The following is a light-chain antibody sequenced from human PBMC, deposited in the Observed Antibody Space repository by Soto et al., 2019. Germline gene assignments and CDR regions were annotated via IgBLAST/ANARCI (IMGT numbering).Light chain of an antibody. Sequence: IVLTQSPGTLSLSPGDRVTLSCRASQSVNTKLAWYQHKPGQAPTLLMSGASNRASGVPVRFICSGAGTDCTRPISRLEPEDVELDYCPQYGGSPITFGLGTRLEIK. CDR2: GAS. V-gene: IGKV3-20*01. CDR1: QSVNTK. CDR3: PQYGGSPIT. J-gene: IGKJ5*01.